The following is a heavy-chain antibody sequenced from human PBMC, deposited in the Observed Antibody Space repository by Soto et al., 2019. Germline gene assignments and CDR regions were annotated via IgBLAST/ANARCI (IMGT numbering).Heavy chain of an antibody. CDR1: GASIRSGNYY. Sequence: PSETLSLTCTVSGASIRSGNYYWTWIRQLAGKGLEWIGYVHYSGTTYSNPSLKSRVSISVDTSKNQFSLTVNSVTAADTAVYYCARENIVVVPTAKGWFDPWGQGTLVTVSS. J-gene: IGHJ5*02. D-gene: IGHD2-2*01. V-gene: IGHV4-31*03. CDR3: ARENIVVVPTAKGWFDP. CDR2: VHYSGTT.